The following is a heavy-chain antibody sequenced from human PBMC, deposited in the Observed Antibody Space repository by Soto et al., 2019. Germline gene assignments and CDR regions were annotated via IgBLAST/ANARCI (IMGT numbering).Heavy chain of an antibody. CDR2: IYHSGST. D-gene: IGHD4-17*01. J-gene: IGHJ6*02. Sequence: QVQLQESGPGLVKPSGTLSLTCAVSGGSISSSNWWSWVRQSPGKGLEWIGEIYHSGSTNYSPSLKSRVTISIDKSKNQRCLKLSSVTAADTAVYYCARDRDGGFGLDVWGRGTTVTVSS. V-gene: IGHV4-4*02. CDR1: GGSISSSNW. CDR3: ARDRDGGFGLDV.